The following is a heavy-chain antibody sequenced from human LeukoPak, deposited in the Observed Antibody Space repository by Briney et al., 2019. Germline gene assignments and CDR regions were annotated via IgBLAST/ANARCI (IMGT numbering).Heavy chain of an antibody. CDR2: IYYSVTP. V-gene: IGHV4-39*01. J-gene: IGHJ3*01. CDR1: GGSISSSSYH. D-gene: IGHD1-26*01. Sequence: SETLSLTCTASGGSISSSSYHWGWIRQPRGKGLEWIGSIYYSVTPYYTPSLKSRVTISVDTSKNQFSLKLSSVTAADTAVYYCARLEWELPTVWGQGTMVTVSS. CDR3: ARLEWELPTV.